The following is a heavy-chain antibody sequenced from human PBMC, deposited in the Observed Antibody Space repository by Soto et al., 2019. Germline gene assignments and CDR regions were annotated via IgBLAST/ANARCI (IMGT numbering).Heavy chain of an antibody. V-gene: IGHV1-2*02. CDR1: GYTFTGYF. CDR3: ARVIRGAYYNSPLDT. CDR2: INPYSGGA. D-gene: IGHD3-10*01. J-gene: IGHJ5*02. Sequence: RASVKVSCKASGYTFTGYFMHWVRQAPGQGREWMGWINPYSGGADYAQSFQGRVTMTRDTSISTVYMELSRLRFDDTAVYYCARVIRGAYYNSPLDTWGQGTVVTVPS.